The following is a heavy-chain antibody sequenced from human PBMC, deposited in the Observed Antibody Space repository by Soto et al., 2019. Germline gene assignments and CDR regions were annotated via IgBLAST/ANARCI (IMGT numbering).Heavy chain of an antibody. CDR1: GFTFSSYA. J-gene: IGHJ6*02. D-gene: IGHD6-19*01. CDR2: ISYDGSNK. CDR3: ARVGSSGWYWGENYYYYGMDV. Sequence: PGGSLRLSCAASGFTFSSYAMHWVRQAPGKGLEWVAVISYDGSNKYYADSVKGRFTISRDNSKNTLYLQMNSLRAEDTAVYYCARVGSSGWYWGENYYYYGMDVWGQGTTVTVSS. V-gene: IGHV3-30-3*01.